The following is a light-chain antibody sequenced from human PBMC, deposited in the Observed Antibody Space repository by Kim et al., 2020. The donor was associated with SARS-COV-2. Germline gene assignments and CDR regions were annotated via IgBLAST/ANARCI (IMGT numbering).Light chain of an antibody. Sequence: AIQLAQSPSSLSASVGDRVTFTCRASQGIGISLAWYRQRPGKAPQLLMEGTSTLESGVPSGFTGSGSGTDFILTISSLQPEDFATYYCQQFKSFPPTFGQGTKVDIK. CDR1: QGIGIS. V-gene: IGKV1-13*02. J-gene: IGKJ1*01. CDR3: QQFKSFPPT. CDR2: GTS.